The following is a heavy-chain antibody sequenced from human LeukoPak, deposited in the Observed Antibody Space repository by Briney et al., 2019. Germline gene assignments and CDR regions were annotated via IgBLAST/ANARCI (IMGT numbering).Heavy chain of an antibody. CDR1: GYTFTSYY. D-gene: IGHD6-19*01. CDR2: INPSGGST. Sequence: ASVKVSCKASGYTFTSYYMHWVRQAPGQGLEWMGIINPSGGSTSYAQKFQGRVTMTRDMSTSTVYMELSSLRSEDTAVYYCARAAVAAPWGPWFDPWGQGTLVTVSS. J-gene: IGHJ5*02. V-gene: IGHV1-46*01. CDR3: ARAAVAAPWGPWFDP.